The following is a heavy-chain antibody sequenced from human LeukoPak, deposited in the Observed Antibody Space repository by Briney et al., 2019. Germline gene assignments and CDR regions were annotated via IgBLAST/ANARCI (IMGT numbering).Heavy chain of an antibody. J-gene: IGHJ3*02. V-gene: IGHV3-11*04. CDR3: ARVVRGDYYGSGSYPDAFDI. Sequence: PGGSLRLSCTASGFTFSDYYMTWIRQAPGKGLEWVSYISSSGSTIYYADSVKGRFTISRDNAKNSLYLQMNSLRAEDTAVYYCARVVRGDYYGSGSYPDAFDIWGQGTMVTVSS. CDR2: ISSSGSTI. CDR1: GFTFSDYY. D-gene: IGHD3-10*01.